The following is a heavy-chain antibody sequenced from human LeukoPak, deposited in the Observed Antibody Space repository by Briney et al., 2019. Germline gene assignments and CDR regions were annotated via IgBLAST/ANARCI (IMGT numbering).Heavy chain of an antibody. J-gene: IGHJ4*02. CDR3: ARAQSYCSGGSCYSRSFDY. V-gene: IGHV1-46*03. CDR2: INPSGGST. Sequence: ASVKVSCKASGYTFTSYYMHWVRQAPGQGLEWMGIINPSGGSTSCAQKFQGRVTMTRDTSTSTVYMELSSLRSEDTAVYYCARAQSYCSGGSCYSRSFDYWGQGTLVTVSS. D-gene: IGHD2-15*01. CDR1: GYTFTSYY.